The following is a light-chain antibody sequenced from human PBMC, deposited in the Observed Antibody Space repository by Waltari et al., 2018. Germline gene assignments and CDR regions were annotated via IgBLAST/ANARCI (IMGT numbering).Light chain of an antibody. J-gene: IGLJ2*01. V-gene: IGLV3-25*03. CDR2: IDP. CDR3: LSAYRGGSQVV. CDR1: ALPKQY. Sequence: SYELTQPPSVSVSPGQKAKIPCPEDALPKQYPFWYLQKPAQAPLLALYIDPVRPAVIPERFAGSSSGTAVTVTISGVQAEDEADYYCLSAYRGGSQVVFGGGTKLTVL.